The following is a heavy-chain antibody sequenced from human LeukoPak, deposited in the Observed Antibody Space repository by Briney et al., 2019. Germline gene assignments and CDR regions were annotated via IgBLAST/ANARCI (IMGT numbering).Heavy chain of an antibody. D-gene: IGHD3-9*01. Sequence: GGSLRLSCAASGFTFSSYEMNWVRQAPGKGLEWVSYISSSGSTIYYADSVKGRFTISRDNAKNSLYLQMNSLRAGDTAVYYCARDGYDILTGYPITTDYWGQGTLVTVSS. V-gene: IGHV3-48*03. J-gene: IGHJ4*02. CDR2: ISSSGSTI. CDR3: ARDGYDILTGYPITTDY. CDR1: GFTFSSYE.